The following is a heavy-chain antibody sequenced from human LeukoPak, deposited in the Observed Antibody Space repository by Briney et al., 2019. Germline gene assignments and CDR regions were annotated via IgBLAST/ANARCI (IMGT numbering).Heavy chain of an antibody. CDR2: ISTSGSTI. D-gene: IGHD3-22*01. CDR1: GFIFSTYW. CDR3: ARDPTMIVVVIRGFDY. V-gene: IGHV3-48*01. Sequence: PGGSLTLSCAASGFIFSTYWMAWVRQAPGKGLEWVSFISTSGSTIYYADSVKGRFTISRDNSKNTLYLQMNSLRAEDTAVYYCARDPTMIVVVIRGFDYWGQGTLVTVSS. J-gene: IGHJ4*02.